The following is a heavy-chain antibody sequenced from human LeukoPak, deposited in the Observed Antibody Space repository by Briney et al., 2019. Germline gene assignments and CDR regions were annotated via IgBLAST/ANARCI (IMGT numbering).Heavy chain of an antibody. CDR3: ARLAIWNLGAGGFDY. CDR1: GFIFNKYT. CDR2: ISPSGSYI. V-gene: IGHV3-21*01. Sequence: GGSLRLSCAASGFIFNKYTMNWVRQAPGKGLEWVASISPSGSYIYYADSVKGRLTISRDNAKNSLYLQMNSLRAEDTAVFYCARLAIWNLGAGGFDYWGQGTLVTVSS. J-gene: IGHJ4*01. D-gene: IGHD1-1*01.